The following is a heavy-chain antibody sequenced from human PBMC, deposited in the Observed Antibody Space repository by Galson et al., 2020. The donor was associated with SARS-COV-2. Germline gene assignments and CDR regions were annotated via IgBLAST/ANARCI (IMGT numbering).Heavy chain of an antibody. D-gene: IGHD4-17*01. CDR3: AREPYGATVTTSITYDY. V-gene: IGHV4-39*07. CDR1: GGSISSSSYY. Sequence: ASETLSLTCTVSGGSISSSSYYWGWIRQPPGKGLEWIGSIYYSGSTYYNPSLKSRVTISVDTSKNQFSLKLSSVTAADTAVYYCAREPYGATVTTSITYDYWGQGTLVTVSS. CDR2: IYYSGST. J-gene: IGHJ4*02.